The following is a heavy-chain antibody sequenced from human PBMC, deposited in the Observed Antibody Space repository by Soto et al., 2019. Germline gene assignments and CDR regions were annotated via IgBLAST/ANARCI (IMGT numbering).Heavy chain of an antibody. V-gene: IGHV3-53*01. CDR2: IYSGGTT. Sequence: EVQLVESGGGLIQPGGSLRLSCAVSWFTVRANYMSWVRQAPGKGLEWVSVIYSGGTTYYADSVKGRFITSRDIAKNTLYLQMNILRAEDTAVYYCHGYGYWGQGTLVTVSS. D-gene: IGHD5-12*01. CDR3: HGYGY. J-gene: IGHJ4*02. CDR1: WFTVRANY.